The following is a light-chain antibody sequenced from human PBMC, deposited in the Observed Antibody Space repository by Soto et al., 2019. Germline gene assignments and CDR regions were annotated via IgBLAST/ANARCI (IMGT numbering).Light chain of an antibody. V-gene: IGKV4-1*01. J-gene: IGKJ1*01. CDR3: QQYYTTPVT. CDR1: QSLLH. Sequence: DIVMTQSPDSLAVSLGEGATINCKSSQSLLHLAWYQQKPGQPPKLLIYWASTRESGVPDRFSGSGSGTDFTLTISSLQAEDVAVYYCQQYYTTPVTFGQGTKVDIK. CDR2: WAS.